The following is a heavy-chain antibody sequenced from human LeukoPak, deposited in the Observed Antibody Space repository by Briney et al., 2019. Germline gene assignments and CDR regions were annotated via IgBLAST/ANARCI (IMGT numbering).Heavy chain of an antibody. CDR3: ARGGNWNYDWFDP. D-gene: IGHD1-7*01. CDR2: MNPNSGNT. CDR1: GYTFTIYD. Sequence: ASVTVSCKASGYTFTIYDINWVRQATGQGLEWVGWMNPNSGNTGYAQKFQGRVTMTRNTSISTAYMELSSLRSEDTAVYYCARGGNWNYDWFDPWGQGTLVTVSS. J-gene: IGHJ5*02. V-gene: IGHV1-8*01.